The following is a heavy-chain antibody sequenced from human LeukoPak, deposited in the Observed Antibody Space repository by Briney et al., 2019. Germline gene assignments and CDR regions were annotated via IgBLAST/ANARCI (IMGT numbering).Heavy chain of an antibody. CDR1: GYTFTSYG. CDR2: ISAYNGNT. V-gene: IGHV1-18*01. CDR3: AREGAGYCSSTSCYWYYYGMDV. D-gene: IGHD2-2*01. J-gene: IGHJ6*02. Sequence: GASVKVSCKASGYTFTSYGISWVRQAPGQGLEWMGWISAYNGNTNYAQKLQGRVTMTTDTSTSTAYMELRSLRSDDTAVYYCAREGAGYCSSTSCYWYYYGMDVWGRGTTVTVSS.